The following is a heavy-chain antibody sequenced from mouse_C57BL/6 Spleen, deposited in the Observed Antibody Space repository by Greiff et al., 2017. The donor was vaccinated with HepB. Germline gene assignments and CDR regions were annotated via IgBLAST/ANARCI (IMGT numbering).Heavy chain of an antibody. D-gene: IGHD3-2*02. CDR2: IDPENGDT. J-gene: IGHJ2*01. CDR1: GFNIKDDY. CDR3: TTHSSGYVFDY. V-gene: IGHV14-4*01. Sequence: EVQGVESGAELVRPGASVKLSCTASGFNIKDDYMHWVKQRPEQGLEWIGWIDPENGDTEYASKFQGKATITADTSSNTAYLQLSSLTSEDTAVYYCTTHSSGYVFDYWGQGTTLTVSS.